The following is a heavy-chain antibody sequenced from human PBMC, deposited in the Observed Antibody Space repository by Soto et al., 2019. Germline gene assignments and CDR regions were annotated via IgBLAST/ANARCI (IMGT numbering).Heavy chain of an antibody. CDR3: ARSSSGYYGYFDY. D-gene: IGHD3-22*01. J-gene: IGHJ4*02. V-gene: IGHV4-59*01. Sequence: SETLSLTCTVSGGSISSYYWSWIRQPPGKGLEWIGYIYYSGSTNYNPSLKSRVTISVDTSKNQFSLKLSSVTAADTAVYYCARSSSGYYGYFDYWGQGTLVTVSS. CDR1: GGSISSYY. CDR2: IYYSGST.